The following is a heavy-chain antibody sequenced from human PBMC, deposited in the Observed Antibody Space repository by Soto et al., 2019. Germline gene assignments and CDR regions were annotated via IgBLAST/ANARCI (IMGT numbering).Heavy chain of an antibody. CDR2: IYYSGST. V-gene: IGHV4-59*08. Sequence: SETLSHTCTVSGGSISSYYWSWIRQPPGKGLEWIGYIYYSGSTNYNPSLKSRVTISVDTSKNQFSLKLSSVTAADTAVYYCARLTRGLDFDYWGQGTLVTVSS. D-gene: IGHD2-21*02. CDR3: ARLTRGLDFDY. J-gene: IGHJ4*02. CDR1: GGSISSYY.